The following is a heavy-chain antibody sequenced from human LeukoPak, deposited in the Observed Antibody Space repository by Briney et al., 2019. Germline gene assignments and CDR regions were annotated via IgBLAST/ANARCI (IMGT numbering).Heavy chain of an antibody. D-gene: IGHD5-18*01. V-gene: IGHV4-61*02. CDR2: IYTSGST. CDR1: GGSISSGSYY. CDR3: ASSSGYSYGYEYDY. Sequence: SETLSLTCTVSGGSISSGSYYWSWIQQPAGKGLEWIGRIYTSGSTNYNPSLRSRVTISVDTSKNQFSLKLSSVTAADTAVYYCASSSGYSYGYEYDYWGQGTLVTVSS. J-gene: IGHJ4*02.